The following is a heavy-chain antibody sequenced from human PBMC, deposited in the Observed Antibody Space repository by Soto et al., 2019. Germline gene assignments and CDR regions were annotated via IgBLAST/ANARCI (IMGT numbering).Heavy chain of an antibody. CDR2: FDPEDGET. Sequence: ASVKVSCKVSGYTLTELSMHWVRQAPGKGLEWMGGFDPEDGETIYAQKFQGRVTMTEDTSTDTAYMELSSLRSEDTAVYYCATGVAYYYESSVYYWGQRTLVTVSS. CDR1: GYTLTELS. D-gene: IGHD3-22*01. V-gene: IGHV1-24*01. CDR3: ATGVAYYYESSVYY. J-gene: IGHJ4*02.